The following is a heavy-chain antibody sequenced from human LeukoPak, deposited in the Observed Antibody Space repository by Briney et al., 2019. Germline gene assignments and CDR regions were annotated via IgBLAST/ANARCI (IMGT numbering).Heavy chain of an antibody. V-gene: IGHV4-30-4*01. CDR1: GGSISSGDYY. CDR2: IYYSGST. CDR3: ARGTWSSSIDY. Sequence: SETLSLTCTVSGGSISSGDYYWSWIRQPPGKGLEWVGYIYYSGSTYYNPSLKSRLTISGDTSKNQFSLRLSSVTAADTAVYYCARGTWSSSIDYWGQGTLVTVSS. J-gene: IGHJ4*02. D-gene: IGHD6-6*01.